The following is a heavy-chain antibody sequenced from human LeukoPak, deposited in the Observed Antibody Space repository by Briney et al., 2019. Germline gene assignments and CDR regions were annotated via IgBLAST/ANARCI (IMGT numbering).Heavy chain of an antibody. J-gene: IGHJ4*02. Sequence: GASVTVSCKASGYTFTGYYLHWVRQAPGQGLEWMGWINPNSGATDYAQNFQGRVTMTRDTSITTAYMELTSLTSDDTAVYHCARGLSEAGLDYWGQGTLVTVSS. CDR1: GYTFTGYY. CDR2: INPNSGAT. D-gene: IGHD6-13*01. V-gene: IGHV1-2*02. CDR3: ARGLSEAGLDY.